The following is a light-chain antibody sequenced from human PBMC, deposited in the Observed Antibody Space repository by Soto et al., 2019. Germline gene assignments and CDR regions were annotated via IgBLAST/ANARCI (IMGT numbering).Light chain of an antibody. V-gene: IGKV3-15*01. J-gene: IGKJ1*01. CDR1: QSVSSN. CDR3: QQYNNWWT. CDR2: DAS. Sequence: EIVMTQPPATLSVSPGERATLSCRASQSVSSNLAWYQHKPGQAPRLLIYDASTRATGVPARFSGSGSGTDFTLTISSLEPEDFALYYCQQYNNWWTFGQGTKVDIK.